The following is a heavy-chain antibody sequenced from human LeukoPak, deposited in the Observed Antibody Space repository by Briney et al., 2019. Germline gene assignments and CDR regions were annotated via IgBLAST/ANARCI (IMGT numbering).Heavy chain of an antibody. CDR2: INPSGGGT. V-gene: IGHV1-46*01. D-gene: IGHD3-22*01. Sequence: ASVKVSCKASGYTFTSYYMHWVRQAPGQGLEWMGIINPSGGGTSYAQKFQGRVTMTEDTSTDTAYMELSSLRSEDTAVYYCATHYYDSSYWGQGTLVTVSS. CDR1: GYTFTSYY. CDR3: ATHYYDSSY. J-gene: IGHJ4*02.